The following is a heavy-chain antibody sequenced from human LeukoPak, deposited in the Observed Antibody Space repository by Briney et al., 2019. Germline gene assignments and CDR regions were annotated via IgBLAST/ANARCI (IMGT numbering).Heavy chain of an antibody. CDR2: ISSSSSTI. Sequence: GGSLRLSCAASGFTFSSYSMNWVRQAPGKGLEWVSYISSSSSTIYYADSVKGRFTISRDNAKNSLYLQMNSPRDEDMAVYYCARVRGTTVTTFSYFDYWGQGTLVTVSS. CDR1: GFTFSSYS. CDR3: ARVRGTTVTTFSYFDY. V-gene: IGHV3-48*02. D-gene: IGHD4-17*01. J-gene: IGHJ4*02.